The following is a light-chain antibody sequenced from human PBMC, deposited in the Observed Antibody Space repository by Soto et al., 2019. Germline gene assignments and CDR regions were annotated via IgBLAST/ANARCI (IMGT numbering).Light chain of an antibody. Sequence: QSALTQPASVSGSPGQSITISCGGTSSDVGAYLYVSWHQQFLGKSPTLIIYEVNKRPSGVSNRFSGSKADTTASLTISVLQREDDAAYYCSAYSDIDAKVFGTGTKLTVL. CDR1: SSDVGAYLY. J-gene: IGLJ1*01. CDR3: SAYSDIDAKV. CDR2: EVN. V-gene: IGLV2-14*03.